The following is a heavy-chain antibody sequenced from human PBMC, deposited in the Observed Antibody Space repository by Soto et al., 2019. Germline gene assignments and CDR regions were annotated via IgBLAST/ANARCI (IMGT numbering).Heavy chain of an antibody. J-gene: IGHJ6*02. CDR3: ARGPPRKRIQGYYYYGMDV. Sequence: SETLSLTCAVYGGSFSGYYWSWIRQPPGKGLEWIGEINHSGSTNYNPSLKSRVTISVDTSKNQFSLKLSSVTAADTAVYYCARGPPRKRIQGYYYYGMDVWGQGTTVTVSS. V-gene: IGHV4-34*01. D-gene: IGHD5-18*01. CDR1: GGSFSGYY. CDR2: INHSGST.